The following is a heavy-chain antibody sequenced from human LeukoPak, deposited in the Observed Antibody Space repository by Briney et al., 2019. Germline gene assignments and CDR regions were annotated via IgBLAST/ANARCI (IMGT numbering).Heavy chain of an antibody. D-gene: IGHD5-12*01. Sequence: PGGSLRLSCAASGFTFSDYYMSWIRQAPGKGLEWVSYISSSGSTIYYADSVKGRFTISRDNAKNSPYLQMNSLRAEDTAVYYCAMHKAYDHYYFDYWGQGTLVTVSS. J-gene: IGHJ4*02. V-gene: IGHV3-11*01. CDR2: ISSSGSTI. CDR1: GFTFSDYY. CDR3: AMHKAYDHYYFDY.